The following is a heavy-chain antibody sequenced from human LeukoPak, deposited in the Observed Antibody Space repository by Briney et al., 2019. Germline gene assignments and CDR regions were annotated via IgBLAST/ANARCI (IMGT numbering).Heavy chain of an antibody. J-gene: IGHJ4*02. CDR2: IYYRGST. Sequence: PSETLSLTCTVSGGSISSGGYYWSWIRQHPGKGLEWIGFIYYRGSTYYNPSPKSRVTISVDTSKNQFSLKLRSVTAADTAVYYCARVDYYDSSGYYCAYWGQGTLVTVSS. D-gene: IGHD3-22*01. CDR1: GGSISSGGYY. V-gene: IGHV4-31*03. CDR3: ARVDYYDSSGYYCAY.